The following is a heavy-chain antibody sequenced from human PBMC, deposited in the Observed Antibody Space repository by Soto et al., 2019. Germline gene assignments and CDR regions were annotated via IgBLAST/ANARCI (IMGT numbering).Heavy chain of an antibody. J-gene: IGHJ3*02. CDR1: GGTFSSYA. Sequence: QVQLVQSGAEVKKPGSSVKVSCKASGGTFSSYAISWVRQAPGQGLEWMGGIIPIFGTANYAQKFQGRVTITADESTSTAYMELSSLRSEDTAVYYCARDLGRLPTGTTYDAFDIWGQGTMVTVSS. CDR3: ARDLGRLPTGTTYDAFDI. CDR2: IIPIFGTA. D-gene: IGHD1-7*01. V-gene: IGHV1-69*01.